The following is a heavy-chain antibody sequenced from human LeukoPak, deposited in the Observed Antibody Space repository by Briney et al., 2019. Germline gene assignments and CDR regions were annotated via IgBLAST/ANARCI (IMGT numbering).Heavy chain of an antibody. D-gene: IGHD3-22*01. V-gene: IGHV3-7*01. CDR1: GFTFSSYW. Sequence: GGSLRLSCAASGFTFSSYWMSWVRQAPGKGLEWVANIKQDGSEKYYVDSVKGRFTISRDNAKNTLYLQMNGLRAEDTAVYYCARELGVGVIGDAFDIWGRGTVVTVSS. J-gene: IGHJ3*02. CDR2: IKQDGSEK. CDR3: ARELGVGVIGDAFDI.